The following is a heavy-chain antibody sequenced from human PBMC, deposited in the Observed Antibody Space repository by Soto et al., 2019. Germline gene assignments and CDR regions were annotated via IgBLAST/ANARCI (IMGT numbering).Heavy chain of an antibody. Sequence: EVQLLESGGGLVQPGGSLRLSCAASGFTFRSYAMKWVRQAPAKGLEWVSVISGSGGSTYYADSVKGRFTISRDNSKNTLYLQMNSLRAEDTAVYYCAKRTIGSSYDYWGQGTLVTVSS. CDR3: AKRTIGSSYDY. D-gene: IGHD6-13*01. CDR2: ISGSGGST. V-gene: IGHV3-23*01. J-gene: IGHJ4*02. CDR1: GFTFRSYA.